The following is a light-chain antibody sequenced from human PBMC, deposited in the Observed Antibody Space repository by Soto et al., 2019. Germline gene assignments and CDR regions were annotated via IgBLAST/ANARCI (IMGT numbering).Light chain of an antibody. CDR1: QTVLRSSNNKNH. V-gene: IGKV4-1*01. J-gene: IGKJ5*01. Sequence: DIVMTQSPDSLAVSLGERATINCKSSQTVLRSSNNKNHLAWYQQKPEQPPKTLISWASTRESGVPDRFSGSGSGTDFTLTIISLEAEDVAVYYCQHYYTVPVTFGQGTRLEIK. CDR3: QHYYTVPVT. CDR2: WAS.